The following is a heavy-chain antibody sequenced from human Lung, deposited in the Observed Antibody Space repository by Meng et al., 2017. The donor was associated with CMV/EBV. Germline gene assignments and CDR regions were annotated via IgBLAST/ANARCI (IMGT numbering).Heavy chain of an antibody. CDR3: ARSGTTAGNWFDP. CDR2: MNPNSGNT. CDR1: GYTFTSYD. D-gene: IGHD1-7*01. V-gene: IGHV1-8*01. J-gene: IGHJ5*02. Sequence: ASXXVSXKASGYTFTSYDINWVRQATGQGLEWMGWMNPNSGNTGYAQKFQGRVTMTRNTSISTAYMELSSLRSEDTAVYYCARSGTTAGNWFDPWCQGTRVTVSS.